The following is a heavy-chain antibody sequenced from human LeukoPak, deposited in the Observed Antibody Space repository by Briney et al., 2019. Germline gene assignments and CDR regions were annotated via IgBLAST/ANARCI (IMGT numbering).Heavy chain of an antibody. Sequence: SETLSLTCTVSGGSISSYYWSWIRQPPGKGLEWIGYIYYSGSTDYNPSLKGRVTISEDTSENQFSLKLNSVTAADTAVYYCARSLQYGNNNYYYYGMDVWGQGTTVAVSS. V-gene: IGHV4-59*01. J-gene: IGHJ6*02. CDR1: GGSISSYY. CDR2: IYYSGST. CDR3: ARSLQYGNNNYYYYGMDV. D-gene: IGHD2/OR15-2a*01.